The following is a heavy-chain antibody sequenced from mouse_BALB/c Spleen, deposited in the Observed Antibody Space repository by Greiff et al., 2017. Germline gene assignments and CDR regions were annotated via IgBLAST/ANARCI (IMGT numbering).Heavy chain of an antibody. Sequence: EVQLVESGGGLVQPGGSLRLSCATSGFTFTAYYMSWVRQPPGKALEWLGFIRNKANGYTTEYSASVKGRFTISRDNSQSILYLQMNTLRAEDSATYYCARDGDYKYYFDYWGQGTTLTVSS. CDR2: IRNKANGYTT. J-gene: IGHJ2*01. V-gene: IGHV7-3*02. CDR3: ARDGDYKYYFDY. D-gene: IGHD2-12*01. CDR1: GFTFTAYY.